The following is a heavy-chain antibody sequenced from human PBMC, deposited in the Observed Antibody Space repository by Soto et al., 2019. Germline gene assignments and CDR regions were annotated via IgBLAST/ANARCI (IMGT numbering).Heavy chain of an antibody. J-gene: IGHJ4*02. Sequence: QVQLVQSGAEVKKPGASVKVSCKASGYTFTSYDINWVRQATGQGLEWMGWMNPNSGNTGYAKKFQGRVTMTRNTSISTAYMELTSLRFEGTAVYYCARDAPGDYVWGSDDYWGQGPLVTVSS. CDR2: MNPNSGNT. V-gene: IGHV1-8*01. D-gene: IGHD3-16*01. CDR3: ARDAPGDYVWGSDDY. CDR1: GYTFTSYD.